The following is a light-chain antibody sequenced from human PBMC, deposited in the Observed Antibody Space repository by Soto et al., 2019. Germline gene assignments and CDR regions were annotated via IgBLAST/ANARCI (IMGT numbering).Light chain of an antibody. CDR2: GTS. J-gene: IGKJ4*01. CDR3: QQYDNWPSVT. V-gene: IGKV3-15*01. CDR1: QSVGRS. Sequence: EIGLTQSPATLSLSPGERATLSCRASQSVGRSLAWYQQKPGQAPRLLIYGTSARATGIPATFSGSGSGTEFTLTISSLQSEDFAIYYCQQYDNWPSVTFGGGTKVDIK.